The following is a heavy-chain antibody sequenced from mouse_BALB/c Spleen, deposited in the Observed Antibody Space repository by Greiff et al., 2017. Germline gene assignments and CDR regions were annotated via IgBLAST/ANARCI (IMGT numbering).Heavy chain of an antibody. Sequence: DVMLVESGGGLVKPGGSLKLSCAASGFTFSSYAMSWVRHSPEKRLEWVAEISSGGSYTYYPDTVTGRFTISRDNAKNTLYLEMSSLRSEDTAMYYCAREGAYYRYDGEAWFAYWGQGTLVTVSA. J-gene: IGHJ3*01. D-gene: IGHD2-14*01. V-gene: IGHV5-9-4*01. CDR3: AREGAYYRYDGEAWFAY. CDR1: GFTFSSYA. CDR2: ISSGGSYT.